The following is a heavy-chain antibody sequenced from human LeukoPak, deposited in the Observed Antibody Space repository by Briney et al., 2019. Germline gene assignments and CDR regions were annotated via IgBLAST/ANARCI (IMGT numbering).Heavy chain of an antibody. CDR2: ISAYNGNT. CDR3: ARDGIRRGYYYYYGMDV. CDR1: GYTFTSYG. Sequence: GASVKVSCKASGYTFTSYGISWVRQAPGQGLEWMGWISAYNGNTNYAQKLQGRVTMTTDTSTSTAYMELRSLRSDDTAVYYCARDGIRRGYYYYYGMDVWGQGTTVTVSS. V-gene: IGHV1-18*04. D-gene: IGHD3-16*01. J-gene: IGHJ6*02.